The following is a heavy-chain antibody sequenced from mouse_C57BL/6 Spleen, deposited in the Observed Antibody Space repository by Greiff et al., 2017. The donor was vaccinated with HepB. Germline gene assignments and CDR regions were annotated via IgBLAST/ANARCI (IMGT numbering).Heavy chain of an antibody. CDR2: ISNGGGST. J-gene: IGHJ3*01. CDR1: GFTFSDYY. V-gene: IGHV5-12*01. Sequence: EVNLVESGGGLVQPGGSLKLSCAASGFTFSDYYMYWVRQTPEKRLEWVAYISNGGGSTYYPDTVKGRFTISRDNAKNTLYLQMSRLKSEDTAMYYCARPLTAQAWFAYWGQGTLVTVSA. CDR3: ARPLTAQAWFAY. D-gene: IGHD3-2*02.